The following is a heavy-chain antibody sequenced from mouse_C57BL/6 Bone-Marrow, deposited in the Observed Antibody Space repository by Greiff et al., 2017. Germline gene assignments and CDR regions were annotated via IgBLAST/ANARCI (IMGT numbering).Heavy chain of an antibody. CDR3: TPYYYGSSYTY. J-gene: IGHJ3*01. CDR1: GYTFTDYE. Sequence: QVQLQESGAELVRPGASVTLSCKASGYTFTDYEMHWVKQTPVHGLEWIGAIDPETGGTAYNQKFKGKAILTADKSSRTAYMELRSLTSEDSAVYYCTPYYYGSSYTYWGQGTLVTVSA. V-gene: IGHV1-15*01. CDR2: IDPETGGT. D-gene: IGHD1-1*01.